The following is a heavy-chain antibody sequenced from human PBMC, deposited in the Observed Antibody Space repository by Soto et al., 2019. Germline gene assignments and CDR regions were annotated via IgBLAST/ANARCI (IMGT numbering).Heavy chain of an antibody. D-gene: IGHD1-20*01. CDR1: GYTFTSYD. J-gene: IGHJ3*02. Sequence: ASVKVSCKASGYTFTSYDINWVRQATGQGPEWMGWMSPNTGTIVHAQKFQGRVTMTRNTSTSTAYMTLSSLRSEDTAVYYCARDRPGIKTYEAFDIWGQGTTVTVSS. CDR3: ARDRPGIKTYEAFDI. V-gene: IGHV1-8*01. CDR2: MSPNTGTI.